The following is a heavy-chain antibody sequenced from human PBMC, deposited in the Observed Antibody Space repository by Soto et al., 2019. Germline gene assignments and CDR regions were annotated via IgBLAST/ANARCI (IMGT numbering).Heavy chain of an antibody. CDR2: IYYSGTT. CDR1: GTPINSADFY. D-gene: IGHD3-3*01. J-gene: IGHJ6*02. V-gene: IGHV4-30-4*01. CDR3: ARGYDFAGFSPYGLDV. Sequence: SETLSLTCTVSGTPINSADFYWTWIRQPPGRGLEWIGYIYYSGTTFHNPSLRSRISMSVDTSKNQFSLRLNSVTAADTAVYYCARGYDFAGFSPYGLDVWGQGTTVTVSS.